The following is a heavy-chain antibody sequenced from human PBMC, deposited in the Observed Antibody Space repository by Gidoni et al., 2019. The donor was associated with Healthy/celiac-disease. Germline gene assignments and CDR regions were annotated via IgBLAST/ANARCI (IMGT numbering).Heavy chain of an antibody. CDR2: IDPSDSYT. J-gene: IGHJ6*02. D-gene: IGHD6-13*01. V-gene: IGHV5-10-1*03. Sequence: EVQLVQSGAEVKKPGESLRISCKGSGYSFTSYWISWVRQMPGKGLEWMGRIDPSDSYTNYSPSFQGHVTISADKSISTAYLQWSSLKASDTAMYYCARLQQPPFYYYYGMDVWGQGTTVTVSS. CDR3: ARLQQPPFYYYYGMDV. CDR1: GYSFTSYW.